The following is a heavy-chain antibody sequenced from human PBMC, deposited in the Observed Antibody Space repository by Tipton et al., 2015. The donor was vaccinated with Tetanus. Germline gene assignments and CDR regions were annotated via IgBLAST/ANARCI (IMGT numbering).Heavy chain of an antibody. CDR3: ARYDSSGVTFDY. CDR2: ISPESGGT. J-gene: IGHJ4*02. D-gene: IGHD3-22*01. Sequence: QSGPEVKKPGASVKVSCKTSGYTFTSYDINWVRQATGQGLEWMGIISPESGGTNYAQKFQGRVTMTVDTSTSTVYMDLSRLTSEDTAVYYCARYDSSGVTFDYWSQGTLVTVSS. V-gene: IGHV1-46*01. CDR1: GYTFTSYD.